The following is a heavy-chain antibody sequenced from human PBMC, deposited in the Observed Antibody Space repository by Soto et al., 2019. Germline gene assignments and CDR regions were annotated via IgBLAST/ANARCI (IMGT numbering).Heavy chain of an antibody. D-gene: IGHD6-19*01. J-gene: IGHJ6*02. Sequence: QVQLVESGGGLVKPGGSLRLSCAASGFTFSDYYMSWIRQAPGKGLEWVSYITSSGSTMYYTDSVQGRFTISRDNAKNSLYLKMNSLRAEATAVYYCARDINNSGWYGCPSYYDAMDVWGQGTTVTVSS. CDR3: ARDINNSGWYGCPSYYDAMDV. CDR1: GFTFSDYY. CDR2: ITSSGSTM. V-gene: IGHV3-11*01.